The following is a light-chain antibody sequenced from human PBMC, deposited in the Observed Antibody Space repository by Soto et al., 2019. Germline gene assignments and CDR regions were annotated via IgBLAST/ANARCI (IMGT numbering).Light chain of an antibody. CDR3: SSYTSSSTLVV. J-gene: IGLJ2*01. CDR1: SSDVGGYNY. Sequence: QSALTQPASVSGSPEQSITISCTGTSSDVGGYNYVSWYQQHPGKAPKLLISDVSNRPSGVSNRFSGSKSGNTASLTISGLQAEDEADYYCSSYTSSSTLVVFGRGTKLTVL. V-gene: IGLV2-14*01. CDR2: DVS.